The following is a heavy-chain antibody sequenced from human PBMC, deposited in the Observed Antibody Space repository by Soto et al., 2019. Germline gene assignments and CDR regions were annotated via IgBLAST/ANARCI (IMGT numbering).Heavy chain of an antibody. J-gene: IGHJ4*02. CDR3: ARYSSRWYFDY. V-gene: IGHV4-34*01. D-gene: IGHD6-13*01. CDR2: INHSGST. CDR1: GGSFSGYY. Sequence: PSETLSLTCAVYGGSFSGYYWSWIRQPPGKGLEWIGEINHSGSTNYNPSLKSRVTISVDTSKNQFSLKLSSVTAADTAVYCCARYSSRWYFDYWGQGTLVTVSS.